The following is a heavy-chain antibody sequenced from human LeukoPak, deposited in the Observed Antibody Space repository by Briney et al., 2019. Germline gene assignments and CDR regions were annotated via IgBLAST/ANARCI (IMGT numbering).Heavy chain of an antibody. CDR3: ARDPYAPTYYYGSGSYGRGVDY. V-gene: IGHV4-30-2*01. D-gene: IGHD3-10*01. CDR1: GGSISSGGYY. J-gene: IGHJ4*02. CDR2: IYHSGST. Sequence: PSETLSLTCTVSGGSISSGGYYWSWIRQPPGKSLEWIGYIYHSGSTYYNPSLKSRVTISVDRSKNQFSLKLSSVTAADTAVYYCARDPYAPTYYYGSGSYGRGVDYWGQGTLVTVSS.